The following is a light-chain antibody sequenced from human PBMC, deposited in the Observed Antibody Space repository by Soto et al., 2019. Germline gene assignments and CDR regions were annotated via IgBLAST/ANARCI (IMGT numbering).Light chain of an antibody. CDR1: QSVSTN. CDR2: GTS. Sequence: EIVMTQSPATVSVSPGESATLSCRASQSVSTNLAWYQQKPGQGPRLLIYGTSTRATGIPARFSGSGYWTEFSLTISGLQSEDVAVYYCQQYNNWPPNTFGGGTKVEIK. CDR3: QQYNNWPPNT. J-gene: IGKJ4*01. V-gene: IGKV3-15*01.